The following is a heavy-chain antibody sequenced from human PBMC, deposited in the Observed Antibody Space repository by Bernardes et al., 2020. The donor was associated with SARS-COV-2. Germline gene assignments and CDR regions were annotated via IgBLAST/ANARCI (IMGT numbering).Heavy chain of an antibody. CDR1: GNTFNNYV. D-gene: IGHD1-26*01. V-gene: IGHV1-3*01. CDR3: AREVLGGRWEV. J-gene: IGHJ4*02. Sequence: ASVKVSCTASGNTFNNYVVHWVRQAPGQSLEWMGWINVDSGYISYFPTFRGRATITRDTSATTIYLDLGTVTSADTAVYYCAREVLGGRWEVWGQGTLVTVSP. CDR2: INVDSGYI.